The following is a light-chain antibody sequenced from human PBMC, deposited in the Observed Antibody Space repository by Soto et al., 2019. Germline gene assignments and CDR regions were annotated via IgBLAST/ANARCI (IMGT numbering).Light chain of an antibody. CDR3: QHYGSALFT. J-gene: IGKJ3*01. V-gene: IGKV3-20*01. Sequence: EIVLTQSPGTLSLSPGERATLSCRASQSFSSSYLAWYQQKPGQAPRLLIYGASSRATGIPDRVSGSGSGTDFTLTISSLEPEDFAVYYCQHYGSALFTFGPGTKVDVK. CDR2: GAS. CDR1: QSFSSSY.